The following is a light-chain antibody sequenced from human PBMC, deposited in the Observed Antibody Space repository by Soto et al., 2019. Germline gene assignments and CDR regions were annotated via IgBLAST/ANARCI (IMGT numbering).Light chain of an antibody. CDR3: QQYGDSPRT. CDR2: DAF. CDR1: RSLDSGQ. Sequence: SVLPQSPGTLSFSPGESATLSCRASRSLDSGQLAWYQQKVGRAPRLLIHDAFMRATGIPDRFSGSGSGTDFTLTIARLEPEDFAVYYCQQYGDSPRTFGQGTRLEI. V-gene: IGKV3-20*01. J-gene: IGKJ5*01.